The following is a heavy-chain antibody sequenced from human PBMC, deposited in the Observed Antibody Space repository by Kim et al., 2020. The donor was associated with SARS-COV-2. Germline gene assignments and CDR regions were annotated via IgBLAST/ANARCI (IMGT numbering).Heavy chain of an antibody. J-gene: IGHJ6*02. D-gene: IGHD3-10*01. CDR3: ARAVRGVITLMDV. V-gene: IGHV1-18*01. Sequence: AQKLQGRVNMTTDTSTSTAYMELRSLRSDDTAVYYCARAVRGVITLMDVWGQGTTVTVSS.